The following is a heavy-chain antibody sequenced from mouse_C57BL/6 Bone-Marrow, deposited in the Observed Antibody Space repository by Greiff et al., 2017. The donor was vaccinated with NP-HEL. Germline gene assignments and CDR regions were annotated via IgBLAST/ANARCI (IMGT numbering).Heavy chain of an antibody. J-gene: IGHJ1*01. CDR1: GYTFTDYE. CDR2: IDPETGGT. V-gene: IGHV1-15*01. Sequence: QVQLQQSGAELVRPGASVTLSCKASGYTFTDYEMHWVKQTPVHGLEWIGAIDPETGGTAYNEKFKGKAILTADKSSSTAYMELRSLTSEDSAVDYCTRTVVAHWYFAVWGPGTPVTVSS. CDR3: TRTVVAHWYFAV.